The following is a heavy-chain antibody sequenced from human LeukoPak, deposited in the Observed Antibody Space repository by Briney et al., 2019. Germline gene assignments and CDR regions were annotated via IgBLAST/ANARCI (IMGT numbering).Heavy chain of an antibody. V-gene: IGHV3-48*03. D-gene: IGHD5-12*01. CDR3: ARDLYSGYDHRDWFDP. CDR2: ISSSGSTI. Sequence: VGSLRLSCAASGFTFSSYEMNWVRKAPGNGQDWGSYISSSGSTIYYADSVKGRFTISRDNAKNSLYLQMNSLRAEDTAVYYCARDLYSGYDHRDWFDPWGQGTLVTVSS. CDR1: GFTFSSYE. J-gene: IGHJ5*02.